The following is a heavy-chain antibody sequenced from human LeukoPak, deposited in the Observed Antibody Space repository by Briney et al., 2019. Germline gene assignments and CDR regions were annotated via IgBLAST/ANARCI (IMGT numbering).Heavy chain of an antibody. J-gene: IGHJ4*02. CDR2: INAGNGNT. V-gene: IGHV1-3*01. D-gene: IGHD2-15*01. CDR1: GYTFTSYA. Sequence: ASVKVSCKASGYTFTSYAMHWVRQAPGQRLEWMGWINAGNGNTKYSQKFQGRVTITRDTSASTAYMELSSLRSEDTAVYYCATSAYCSGGSCPHGFDYWGQGTLVTVSS. CDR3: ATSAYCSGGSCPHGFDY.